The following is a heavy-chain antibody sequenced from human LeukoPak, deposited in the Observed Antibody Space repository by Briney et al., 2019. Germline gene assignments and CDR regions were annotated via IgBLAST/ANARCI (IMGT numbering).Heavy chain of an antibody. J-gene: IGHJ4*02. CDR1: GFTFSSYS. D-gene: IGHD4-17*01. V-gene: IGHV3-21*01. CDR3: VRDRTTVTDFDY. Sequence: PGGSLRLSCAASGFTFSSYSMNWVRQAPGKGLEWVSSISGSSRNIYYADSVKGRFTISRDNAKNSLYLQMNSLKVEDTAVYYCVRDRTTVTDFDYWGQGTLLTVSS. CDR2: ISGSSRNI.